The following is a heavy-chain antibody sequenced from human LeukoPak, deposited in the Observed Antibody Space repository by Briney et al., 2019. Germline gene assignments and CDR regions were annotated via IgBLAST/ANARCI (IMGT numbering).Heavy chain of an antibody. CDR1: GYTFISYD. D-gene: IGHD6-13*01. J-gene: IGHJ6*03. CDR3: ARTASSWSSRYYYYMDV. Sequence: ASVKVSCKASGYTFISYDINWVRQAPGQGLECMGWMNPNSGNTDYAQKFQGRVTMTRDTSISTAYMELRSLRSEDTAVYYCARTASSWSSRYYYYMDVWGKGTTVTVSS. V-gene: IGHV1-8*01. CDR2: MNPNSGNT.